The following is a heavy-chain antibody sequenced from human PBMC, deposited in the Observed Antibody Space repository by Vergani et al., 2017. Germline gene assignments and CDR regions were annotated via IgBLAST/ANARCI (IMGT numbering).Heavy chain of an antibody. CDR1: GFTFGDYY. CDR2: IKRDGTET. J-gene: IGHJ1*01. CDR3: ARISGGSAPYLHY. D-gene: IGHD2-15*01. Sequence: EVQLLESGGDLVQPGGSLRLSCAASGFTFGDYYMAWIRLAPGKGLDWVASIKRDGTETFYVDSVKGRFTISRDYAKTTLYLQMNSLRDEDRGVYYCARISGGSAPYLHYWGQGTLVTVAS. V-gene: IGHV3-7*01.